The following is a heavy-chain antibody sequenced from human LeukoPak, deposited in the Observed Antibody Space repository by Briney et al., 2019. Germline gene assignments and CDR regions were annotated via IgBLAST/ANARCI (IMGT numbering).Heavy chain of an antibody. Sequence: ASVKVSCKASGCTFTSYYMHWVRQAPGQGLEWMGLINPSGGSTSYAQKFQGRVTMTRDTSTSTVYMELSSLRSEDTAVYYCARSSPYSSSWYGGGFDYWGQGTLVTVSS. CDR1: GCTFTSYY. CDR2: INPSGGST. CDR3: ARSSPYSSSWYGGGFDY. D-gene: IGHD6-13*01. J-gene: IGHJ4*02. V-gene: IGHV1-46*01.